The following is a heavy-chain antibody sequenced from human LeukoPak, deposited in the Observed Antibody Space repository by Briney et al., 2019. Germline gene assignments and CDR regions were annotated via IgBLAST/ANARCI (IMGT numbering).Heavy chain of an antibody. CDR1: GGSISSSSYY. CDR3: ASRIAVAGTGQFDY. CDR2: IYYSGST. J-gene: IGHJ4*02. Sequence: SETLSLTCTVSGGSISSSSYYWGWIRQPPGKGLEWIGSIYYSGSTYYNPSLKSRVTISVDTSKNQFSLKLSSVTAADTAVYYCASRIAVAGTGQFDYWGQGTLVTVAS. V-gene: IGHV4-39*01. D-gene: IGHD6-19*01.